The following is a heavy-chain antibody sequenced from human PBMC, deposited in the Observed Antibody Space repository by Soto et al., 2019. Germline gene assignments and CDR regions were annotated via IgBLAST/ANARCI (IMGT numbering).Heavy chain of an antibody. D-gene: IGHD1-7*01. J-gene: IGHJ3*02. Sequence: GGSLRLSCAASGFTFSSYGMHWVRQAPGKGLEWVAVISYDGSNKYYADSVKGRFTISRDNSKNTLYLQMNSLRAEDTAVYYCAKDRRINGTTFAFDIWGQGTMVTVSS. CDR3: AKDRRINGTTFAFDI. V-gene: IGHV3-30*18. CDR1: GFTFSSYG. CDR2: ISYDGSNK.